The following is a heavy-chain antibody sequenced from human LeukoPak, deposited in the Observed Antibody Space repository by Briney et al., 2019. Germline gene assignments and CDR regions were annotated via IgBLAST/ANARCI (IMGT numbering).Heavy chain of an antibody. V-gene: IGHV1-69*04. CDR1: GGTFSSYA. D-gene: IGHD6-13*01. Sequence: ASVKVSCKASGGTFSSYAISWVRQAPGQGLEWMGRIIPILGIANYAQKFQGRVTITADKSTSTAYMELSSLRSEDTAVYYCARVGQQLAYYYYGMDVWGQGTTVTVSS. J-gene: IGHJ6*02. CDR3: ARVGQQLAYYYYGMDV. CDR2: IIPILGIA.